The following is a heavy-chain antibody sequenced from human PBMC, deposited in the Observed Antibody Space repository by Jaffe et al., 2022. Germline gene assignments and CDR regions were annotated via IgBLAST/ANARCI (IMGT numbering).Heavy chain of an antibody. J-gene: IGHJ4*02. CDR1: GGTFSSYA. CDR2: IIPIFGTA. V-gene: IGHV1-69*01. D-gene: IGHD3-3*01. Sequence: QVQLVQSGAEVKKPGSSVKVSCKASGGTFSSYAISWVRQAPGQGLEWMGGIIPIFGTANYAQKFQGRVTITADESTSTAYMELSSLRSEDTAVYYCARDRFLGNSYYFDYWGQGTLVTVSS. CDR3: ARDRFLGNSYYFDY.